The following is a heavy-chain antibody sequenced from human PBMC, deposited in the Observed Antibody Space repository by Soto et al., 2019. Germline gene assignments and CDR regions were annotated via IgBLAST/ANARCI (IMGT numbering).Heavy chain of an antibody. V-gene: IGHV4-59*01. Sequence: KPSETLSLTCTVSGVSISSSYWSWIRQSPGKGLEWIGYVYYSGSTNYNPSLKSRVTISVDTSKNQFSLKLSSVTAADTAVYYCVRGYYDTSGQSNTFDIWGQGTMVTVSS. CDR2: VYYSGST. D-gene: IGHD3-22*01. CDR1: GVSISSSY. J-gene: IGHJ3*02. CDR3: VRGYYDTSGQSNTFDI.